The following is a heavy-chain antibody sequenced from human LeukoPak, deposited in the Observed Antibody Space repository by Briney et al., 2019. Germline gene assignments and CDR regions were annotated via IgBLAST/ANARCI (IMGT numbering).Heavy chain of an antibody. CDR2: IGPTGTDR. V-gene: IGHV3-23*01. Sequence: GGSLRLPCAASGFTFSSCGFNWVRQAPGKGLEWVSSIGPTGTDRYYADSVRGRFTISRDNSKNTLYLQMNSLRAEDTAVYYCAKDGWEAAADYFDYWGQGTLVTVSS. D-gene: IGHD6-13*01. CDR1: GFTFSSCG. CDR3: AKDGWEAAADYFDY. J-gene: IGHJ4*02.